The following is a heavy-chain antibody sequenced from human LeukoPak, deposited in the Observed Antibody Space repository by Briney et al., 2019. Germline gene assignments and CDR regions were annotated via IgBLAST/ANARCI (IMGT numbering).Heavy chain of an antibody. V-gene: IGHV3-53*01. D-gene: IGHD1-1*01. CDR2: IYSGGST. J-gene: IGHJ4*02. CDR1: GFTVSSNY. CDR3: ARGTTPWILSYFDY. Sequence: GGSLRLSCAASGFTVSSNYMSWVRQAPGKGLEWVSVIYSGGSTYYADSVKGRFTISRDNSKNTLYLQMNSLRAEDTAVYYCARGTTPWILSYFDYWGQGTLVTVSS.